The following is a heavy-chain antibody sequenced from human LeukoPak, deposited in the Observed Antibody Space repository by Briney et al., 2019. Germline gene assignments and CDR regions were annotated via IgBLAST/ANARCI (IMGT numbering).Heavy chain of an antibody. Sequence: GGSLRLSCAASGFTFSSYAMHWVRQAPGKGLEWVANINQNGGEKYYVDSVKGRFTISRDNGKNSLYLQMNSLRAEDTAVYYCARYRHLGYWGQGTLVTVSS. CDR2: INQNGGEK. CDR3: ARYRHLGY. CDR1: GFTFSSYA. J-gene: IGHJ4*02. V-gene: IGHV3-7*01.